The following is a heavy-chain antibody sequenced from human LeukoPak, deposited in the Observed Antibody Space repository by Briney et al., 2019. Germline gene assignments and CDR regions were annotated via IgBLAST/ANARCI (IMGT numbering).Heavy chain of an antibody. Sequence: PGGSLRLSCAASGFTFSSYSMNWVRQAPGKGLEWVSSISSSSSYIYYVDSVKGRFTISRDNAKNSLYLQMNSLRAEDTAVYYCATLTGDRAGHDYWGQGTLVTVSS. CDR3: ATLTGDRAGHDY. J-gene: IGHJ4*02. CDR1: GFTFSSYS. D-gene: IGHD7-27*01. V-gene: IGHV3-21*01. CDR2: ISSSSSYI.